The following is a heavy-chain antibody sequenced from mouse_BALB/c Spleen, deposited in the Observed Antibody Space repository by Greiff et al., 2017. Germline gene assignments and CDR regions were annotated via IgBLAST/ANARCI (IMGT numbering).Heavy chain of an antibody. D-gene: IGHD2-12*01. Sequence: DVHLVESGGGLVQPGGSRKLSCAASGFTFSSFGMHWVRQAPEKGLEWVAYISSGSSTIYYADTVKGRFTISRDNPKNTLFLQMTSLRSEDTAMYYCARCYDDAMDYWGQGTSVTVSS. CDR1: GFTFSSFG. J-gene: IGHJ4*01. CDR3: ARCYDDAMDY. CDR2: ISSGSSTI. V-gene: IGHV5-17*02.